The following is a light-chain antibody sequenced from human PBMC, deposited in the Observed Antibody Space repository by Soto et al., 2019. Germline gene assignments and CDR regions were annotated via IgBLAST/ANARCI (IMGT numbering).Light chain of an antibody. CDR1: QSIRSY. Sequence: DIQMTQSPSSLSASVGDRVTITCRASQSIRSYLNWYQQKPGEPPKRLIYDASTLHTGVPSRFSGSGSGTDFSLTITSLQPEDSATYYCQQSSRTPQTFGPGTRVDI. CDR3: QQSSRTPQT. CDR2: DAS. J-gene: IGKJ1*01. V-gene: IGKV1-39*01.